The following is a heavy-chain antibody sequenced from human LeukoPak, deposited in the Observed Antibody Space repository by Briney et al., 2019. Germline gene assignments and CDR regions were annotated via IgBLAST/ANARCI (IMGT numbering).Heavy chain of an antibody. V-gene: IGHV4-38-2*02. J-gene: IGHJ4*02. CDR3: ARVGVVGSWEFSPSTIGYFDY. Sequence: SETLSLTCTVSGYSISSGYYWGWIRQPPGKGLEWIGSIYHSGSTYYNPSLKSRVTISVDTSKNQFSLKLSSVTAADTAVYYCARVGVVGSWEFSPSTIGYFDYWGQGTLVTVSS. CDR1: GYSISSGYY. CDR2: IYHSGST. D-gene: IGHD6-13*01.